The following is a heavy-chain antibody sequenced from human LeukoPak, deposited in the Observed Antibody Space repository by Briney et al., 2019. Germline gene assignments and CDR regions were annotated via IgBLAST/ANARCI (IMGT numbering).Heavy chain of an antibody. CDR2: IKQDGSEK. J-gene: IGHJ4*02. CDR3: ARVGIAYYYDSSGYYTDF. V-gene: IGHV3-7*01. Sequence: GGSLRLSCAASGFTFNNYAMGWVRQAPGKGLEWVANIKQDGSEKYYVDSVKGRFTISRDNAKNSLYLQMNSLRAEDTAVYYCARVGIAYYYDSSGYYTDFWGQGTLVTVSS. CDR1: GFTFNNYA. D-gene: IGHD3-22*01.